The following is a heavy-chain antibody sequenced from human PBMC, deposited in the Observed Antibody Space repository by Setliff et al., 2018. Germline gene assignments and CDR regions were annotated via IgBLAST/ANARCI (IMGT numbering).Heavy chain of an antibody. CDR2: IYHRGRK. J-gene: IGHJ3*02. V-gene: IGHV4-38-2*01. CDR1: GASINSGHY. CDR3: ATPGRDDLDSPFEPFDI. Sequence: SETLSLTCAVSGASINSGHYWGWIRQPPGRGLEWIATIYHRGRKYYNPSLQSRVSVSLDTSKNHFSLRLTSMTAADTAVYYCATPGRDDLDSPFEPFDIWGQGTMVTVSS. D-gene: IGHD3-3*01.